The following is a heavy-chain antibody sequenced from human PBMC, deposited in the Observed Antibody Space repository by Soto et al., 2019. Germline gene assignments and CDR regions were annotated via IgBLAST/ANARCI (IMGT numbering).Heavy chain of an antibody. V-gene: IGHV3-21*01. CDR2: ISSSSSYI. CDR3: ASLAEAGPFLTY. D-gene: IGHD6-13*01. CDR1: GVSFSSYS. J-gene: IGHJ4*02. Sequence: DVPLVESGGDLVKPVGSLRLSCAASGVSFSSYSMNWVRQAPGKWLEWVSSISSSSSYIYYADSVKGRFTISRDNSKNGLYLQMNGVRAEATAVYYCASLAEAGPFLTYWGQGSLGTVS.